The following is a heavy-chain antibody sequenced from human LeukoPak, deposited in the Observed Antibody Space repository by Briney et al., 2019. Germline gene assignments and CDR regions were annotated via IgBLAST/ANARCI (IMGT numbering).Heavy chain of an antibody. J-gene: IGHJ4*02. CDR2: IYHSGST. CDR3: ARDELSGYYIDY. V-gene: IGHV4-38-2*02. CDR1: GGSISSYY. D-gene: IGHD3-3*01. Sequence: SETLSLTCTVSGGSISSYYWGWIRQPPGKGLEWIGSIYHSGSTYYNPSLKSRVTISVDTSKNQFSLKLSSVTAADTAVYYCARDELSGYYIDYWGQGTLVTVSS.